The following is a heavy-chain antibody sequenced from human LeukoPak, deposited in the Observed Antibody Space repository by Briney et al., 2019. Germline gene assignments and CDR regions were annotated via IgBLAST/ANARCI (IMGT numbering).Heavy chain of an antibody. CDR3: TRPLEYSSSSEAFDI. V-gene: IGHV4-39*01. Sequence: SETLSLTCTVSGGSISSSSYYWGWIRQPPGKGLEWIGSIYYSGSTHYNPSLKSRVTISVDTSKNQFSLKLSSVTAADTAVYYCTRPLEYSSSSEAFDIWGQGTMVTVSS. CDR2: IYYSGST. CDR1: GGSISSSSYY. D-gene: IGHD6-6*01. J-gene: IGHJ3*02.